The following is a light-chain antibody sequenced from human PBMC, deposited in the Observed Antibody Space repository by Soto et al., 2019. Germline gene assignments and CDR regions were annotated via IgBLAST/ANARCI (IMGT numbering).Light chain of an antibody. J-gene: IGKJ5*01. V-gene: IGKV1-27*01. CDR2: GAS. Sequence: DIQMTQSPSSLSASIGDRVTITCRASQDITNFLAWYRQKPGRDPKLLVSGASALQSGVPRRFSASGSGTDFTLTIDSFQPEDVATYYCQQYLSAPLTFGQGTRL. CDR1: QDITNF. CDR3: QQYLSAPLT.